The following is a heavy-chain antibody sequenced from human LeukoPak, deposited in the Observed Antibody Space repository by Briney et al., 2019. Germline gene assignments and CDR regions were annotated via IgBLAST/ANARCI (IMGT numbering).Heavy chain of an antibody. CDR1: GGTFSSYA. V-gene: IGHV1-69*05. CDR3: ASGPYCGGDCYLYYYYYYMDV. CDR2: IIPIFGTA. J-gene: IGHJ6*03. Sequence: SVKVSCKASGGTFSSYAISWVRQAPGQGLEWMGGIIPIFGTANYAQKSQGRVTITTDESTSTAYMELSSLRSEDTAVYYCASGPYCGGDCYLYYYYYYMDVWGKGTTVTVSS. D-gene: IGHD2-21*02.